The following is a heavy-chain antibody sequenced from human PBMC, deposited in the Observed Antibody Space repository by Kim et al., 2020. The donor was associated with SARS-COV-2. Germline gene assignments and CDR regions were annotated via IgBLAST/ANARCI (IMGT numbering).Heavy chain of an antibody. D-gene: IGHD5-12*01. V-gene: IGHV3-30*18. Sequence: GGSLRLSCAASGFTFSSYGMHWVRQAPGKGLEWVAVISYDGSNKYYADSVKGRFTISRDNSKNTLYLQMNSLRAEDTAVYYCAKDSLRDGYKFYYWGQGTLVTVSS. CDR1: GFTFSSYG. J-gene: IGHJ4*02. CDR2: ISYDGSNK. CDR3: AKDSLRDGYKFYY.